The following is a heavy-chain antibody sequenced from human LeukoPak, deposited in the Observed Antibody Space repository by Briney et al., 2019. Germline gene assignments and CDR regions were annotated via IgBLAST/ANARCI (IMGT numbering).Heavy chain of an antibody. CDR1: GGSVSSYY. J-gene: IGHJ3*02. D-gene: IGHD2/OR15-2a*01. CDR3: ARLTTSDAFDI. V-gene: IGHV4-59*02. CDR2: IYYSGST. Sequence: SETLSLTCTVSGGSVSSYYWSWIRQPPGKGLEWIGYIYYSGSTNYNPSLKSRVTISVDTSKNQFSLKLSSVTAADTAVYYCARLTTSDAFDIWGQGTMVTVSS.